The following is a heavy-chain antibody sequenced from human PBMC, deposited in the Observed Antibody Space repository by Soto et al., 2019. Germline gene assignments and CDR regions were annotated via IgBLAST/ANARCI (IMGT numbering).Heavy chain of an antibody. Sequence: GSLRLSCAASGFTFSNYGMHWVRQAPGKGLEWVALISYDGSNKYYADSVKGRFTISRDNSKSTLYLQMNSLRAEDTAVYYCAKDATGYFPYYYGMDVWGQGITVTVSS. CDR1: GFTFSNYG. CDR2: ISYDGSNK. J-gene: IGHJ6*02. D-gene: IGHD5-18*01. V-gene: IGHV3-30*18. CDR3: AKDATGYFPYYYGMDV.